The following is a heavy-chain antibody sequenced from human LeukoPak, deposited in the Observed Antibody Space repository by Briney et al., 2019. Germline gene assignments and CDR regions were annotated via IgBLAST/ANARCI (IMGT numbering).Heavy chain of an antibody. Sequence: SETLSLTXTVSGGSISSSSYYWGWIRQPPGKGLEWIGSIYYSGSTYYNPSLKSRVTISVDTSKNQFSLKLSSVTAADTAVYYCARRGNSGNPDFDYWGQGTLVTVSS. D-gene: IGHD1-26*01. CDR3: ARRGNSGNPDFDY. J-gene: IGHJ4*02. CDR2: IYYSGST. V-gene: IGHV4-39*01. CDR1: GGSISSSSYY.